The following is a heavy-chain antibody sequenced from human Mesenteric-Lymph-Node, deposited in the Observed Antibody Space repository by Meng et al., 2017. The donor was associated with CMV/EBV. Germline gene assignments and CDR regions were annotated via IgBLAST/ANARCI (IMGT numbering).Heavy chain of an antibody. CDR3: ARDPHWGAAGREFDY. CDR2: INPNSGGT. V-gene: IGHV1-2*02. J-gene: IGHJ4*02. Sequence: ASVKVSCKASGYTFTGYYMHWVRQAPGQGLEWMGWINPNSGGTNYAQKFQGRVTMTRDTSISTACMELSRLRSDDTAVYYCARDPHWGAAGREFDYWGQGTLVTVSS. D-gene: IGHD6-13*01. CDR1: GYTFTGYY.